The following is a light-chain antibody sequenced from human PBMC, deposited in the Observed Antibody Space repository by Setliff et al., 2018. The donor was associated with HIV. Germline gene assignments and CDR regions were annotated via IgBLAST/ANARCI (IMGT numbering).Light chain of an antibody. CDR2: QAS. Sequence: QSVLTLPASVSGSPGQSITISCTGASGDVGRYSLVSWYQQQPGKPPKLMIYQASKQPSGVSNRFSGSKSGNTASLTISGLQAEDEADYYCCSNTGSNTYVFGTGTKVTVL. V-gene: IGLV2-23*01. CDR1: SGDVGRYSL. CDR3: CSNTGSNTYV. J-gene: IGLJ1*01.